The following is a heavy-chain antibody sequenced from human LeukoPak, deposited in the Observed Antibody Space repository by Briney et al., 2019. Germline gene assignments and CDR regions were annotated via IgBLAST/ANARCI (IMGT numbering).Heavy chain of an antibody. J-gene: IGHJ3*02. CDR1: GLTVSSNY. V-gene: IGHV3-53*01. CDR3: ARDPGPYSSYTGLDAFDI. Sequence: PGGSLRLSCAASGLTVSSNYMSWVRQAPGKGLEWVSVIYSGGSTYYADSVKGRFTISRDNSKNTLYLQMNSLRAEDTAVYYCARDPGPYSSYTGLDAFDIWGQGTMVTVSS. CDR2: IYSGGST. D-gene: IGHD6-6*01.